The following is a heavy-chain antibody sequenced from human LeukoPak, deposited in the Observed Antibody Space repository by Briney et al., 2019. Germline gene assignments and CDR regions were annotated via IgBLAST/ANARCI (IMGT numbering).Heavy chain of an antibody. D-gene: IGHD3-10*01. Sequence: SETLSLTCTVSGDSVSSGSYFWGWIRQPAGKGLEWIGRIYTSGSTNYNPSLKSRVTMSVDTSKNQFSLKLSSVTAADTAVYYCASQHYGSGSYYWYFDLWGRGTLVTVSS. CDR1: GDSVSSGSYF. J-gene: IGHJ2*01. V-gene: IGHV4-61*02. CDR2: IYTSGST. CDR3: ASQHYGSGSYYWYFDL.